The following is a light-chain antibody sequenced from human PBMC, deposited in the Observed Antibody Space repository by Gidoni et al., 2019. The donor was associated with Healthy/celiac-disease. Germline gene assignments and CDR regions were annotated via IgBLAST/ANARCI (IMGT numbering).Light chain of an antibody. J-gene: IGKJ4*01. CDR2: DAS. CDR3: QQRSNWLT. Sequence: EIVLTKAPATLSLSPGDRATLSCRASQSVSSYLAWYQQNPGQAPRLLIYDASNRATGIPARFSGSGSGTDFTLTISSLEPEDFAVYYCQQRSNWLTFGGGTKVEIK. CDR1: QSVSSY. V-gene: IGKV3-11*01.